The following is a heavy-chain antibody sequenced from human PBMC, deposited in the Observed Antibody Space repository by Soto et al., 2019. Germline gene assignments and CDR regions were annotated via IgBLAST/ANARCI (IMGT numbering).Heavy chain of an antibody. J-gene: IGHJ4*02. CDR3: ARQRFGELLSLWWFDY. Sequence: QVQLVQSGAEVKKPGSSVKVSCKASGGTFSSYVISWVRQAPGQGLEGMGGIIPIFGTANYAQQFQGRVTIEADGSTSTAYMGLSRLISEDTAVYYCARQRFGELLSLWWFDYWCRGTLVTVSS. V-gene: IGHV1-69*01. CDR2: IIPIFGTA. D-gene: IGHD3-10*01. CDR1: GGTFSSYV.